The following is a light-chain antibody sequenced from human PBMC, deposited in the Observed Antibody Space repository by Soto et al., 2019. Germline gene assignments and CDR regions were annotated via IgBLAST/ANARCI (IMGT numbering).Light chain of an antibody. Sequence: DIQLTQSPSFLSASVGDRVTITCLASQGISSDLACYKQKPGKAPKLLIYAASTLQSGVPSRFSGSGSGTEFTLTISSLQPEDFATYYCQQLNSYPFTFGGGTKVEIK. CDR2: AAS. CDR3: QQLNSYPFT. J-gene: IGKJ4*01. V-gene: IGKV1-9*01. CDR1: QGISSD.